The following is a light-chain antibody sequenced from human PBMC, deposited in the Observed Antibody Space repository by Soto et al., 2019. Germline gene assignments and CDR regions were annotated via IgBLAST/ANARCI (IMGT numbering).Light chain of an antibody. CDR1: QSISSY. CDR2: AAS. Sequence: DIQMTQSPSSLSASVGDRVTITCRASQSISSYLNWYQQKPGKAPKLLIYAASSLQSGVPSRFSGSGSGTDFTLTISSLQPEDFATYYCQQSYSTPPLTFGGGTVVEIK. CDR3: QQSYSTPPLT. J-gene: IGKJ4*01. V-gene: IGKV1-39*01.